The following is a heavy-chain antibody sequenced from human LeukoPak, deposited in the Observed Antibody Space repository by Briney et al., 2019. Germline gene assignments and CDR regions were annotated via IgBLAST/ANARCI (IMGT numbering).Heavy chain of an antibody. J-gene: IGHJ4*02. CDR1: GYTFTGYY. CDR2: INPNSGGT. D-gene: IGHD2-21*01. Sequence: GASVKVSCKASGYTFTGYYMHWVRQSPGQGLEWMGWINPNSGGTNYAQKFQGRVTMTRDTSISTAYMELSRLRSDDTAVYYCATPLYCGGDCYPDYWGQGTLVTVSS. V-gene: IGHV1-2*02. CDR3: ATPLYCGGDCYPDY.